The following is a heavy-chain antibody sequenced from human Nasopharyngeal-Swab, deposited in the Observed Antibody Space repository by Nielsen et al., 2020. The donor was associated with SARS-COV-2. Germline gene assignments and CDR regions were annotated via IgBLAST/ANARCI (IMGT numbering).Heavy chain of an antibody. D-gene: IGHD2-15*01. CDR1: GFTFTSYG. CDR3: ARDDFCSGGSCPYYYYGMDV. CDR2: ISAYNGNT. Sequence: ASVKVSCNASGFTFTSYGISWVGQAPGQGLEWMGWISAYNGNTNYAQKLQGRVTMTTDTSTSTAYMELRSLRSDDTAVYYCARDDFCSGGSCPYYYYGMDVWGQGTTVTVSS. J-gene: IGHJ6*02. V-gene: IGHV1-18*01.